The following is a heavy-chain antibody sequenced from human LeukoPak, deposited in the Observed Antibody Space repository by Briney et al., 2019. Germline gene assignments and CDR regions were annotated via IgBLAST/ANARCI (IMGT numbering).Heavy chain of an antibody. J-gene: IGHJ4*02. CDR2: INPNSGGT. V-gene: IGHV1-2*02. D-gene: IGHD2-2*01. CDR3: ARGPDRYCSSTSCRVNYMDV. Sequence: ASVKVSCKASGYTFTGYYMHWVRQAPGQGLEWLGWINPNSGGTNYAQKFQGRVTMTRDTSISTAYMELSRLRSDDTAVYYCARGPDRYCSSTSCRVNYMDVWGQGTLVTVSS. CDR1: GYTFTGYY.